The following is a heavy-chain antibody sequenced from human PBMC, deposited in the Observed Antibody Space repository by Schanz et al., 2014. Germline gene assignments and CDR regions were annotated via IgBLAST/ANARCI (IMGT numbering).Heavy chain of an antibody. Sequence: QVQLQESGPRLVKPSETLSLTCTVSGGSISGYYWSWIRQPPGKGLEWIGYIYSSGTTRYNPSLKSGASITENTPRKQFPRKLISVTAADTAVYYCARHGGWLLERFDYWGQGTLVTVSS. CDR1: GGSISGYY. CDR3: ARHGGWLLERFDY. V-gene: IGHV4-59*08. CDR2: IYSSGTT. J-gene: IGHJ4*02. D-gene: IGHD5-12*01.